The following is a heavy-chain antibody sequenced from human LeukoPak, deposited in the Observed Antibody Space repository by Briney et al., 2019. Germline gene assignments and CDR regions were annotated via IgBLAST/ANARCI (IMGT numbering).Heavy chain of an antibody. CDR1: GYTLTELS. Sequence: ASVKLSCKVSGYTLTELSMHWVRQAPGKGQEWMGGFDPEDGETIYAQKFQGRITMTEDTSTDTDYMELRSLRSEDTAVYYCARDISAVAGNDYWGQGTLVTVSS. D-gene: IGHD6-19*01. CDR2: FDPEDGET. V-gene: IGHV1-24*01. J-gene: IGHJ4*02. CDR3: ARDISAVAGNDY.